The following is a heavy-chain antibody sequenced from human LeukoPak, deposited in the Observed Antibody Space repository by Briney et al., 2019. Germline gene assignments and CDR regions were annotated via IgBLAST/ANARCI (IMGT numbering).Heavy chain of an antibody. CDR3: ARASISSSYQYYFDY. Sequence: GGSLRLSCAASGFTFSSYAMHWVRQAPGKGLEWVAVISYDGSNKYYADSVKGRFTISRDNSKSTLYLQMNSLRAEDTAVYYCARASISSSYQYYFDYWGQGTLVTVSS. V-gene: IGHV3-30-3*01. D-gene: IGHD2-2*01. CDR2: ISYDGSNK. CDR1: GFTFSSYA. J-gene: IGHJ4*02.